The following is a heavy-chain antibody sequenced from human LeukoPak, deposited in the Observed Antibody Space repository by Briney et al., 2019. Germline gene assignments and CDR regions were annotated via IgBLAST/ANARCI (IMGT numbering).Heavy chain of an antibody. D-gene: IGHD2-8*01. Sequence: SGTLSLTCAVSGGSISSSNFWSWVRQPPGEGLEWIGEIYHSGSTNYNPSLKSQVTISVDKSKNQFSLKLSSVTAADTAVYYCTRERMGRYFDLWGRGTLVTVSS. J-gene: IGHJ2*01. CDR3: TRERMGRYFDL. CDR1: GGSISSSNF. V-gene: IGHV4-4*02. CDR2: IYHSGST.